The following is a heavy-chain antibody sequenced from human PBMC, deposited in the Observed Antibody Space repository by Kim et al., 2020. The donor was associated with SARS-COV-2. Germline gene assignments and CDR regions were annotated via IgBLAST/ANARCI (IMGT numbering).Heavy chain of an antibody. J-gene: IGHJ6*02. CDR2: IYSGGST. CDR3: ARDKGLRFLGGDYGMDV. D-gene: IGHD3-3*01. Sequence: GGSLRLSCAASGFTVSSNYMSWVRQAPGKGLEWVSVIYSGGSTYYADSVKGRFTISRDNSKNTLYLQMNSLRAEDTAVYYCARDKGLRFLGGDYGMDVWGQGTTVTVSS. CDR1: GFTVSSNY. V-gene: IGHV3-53*01.